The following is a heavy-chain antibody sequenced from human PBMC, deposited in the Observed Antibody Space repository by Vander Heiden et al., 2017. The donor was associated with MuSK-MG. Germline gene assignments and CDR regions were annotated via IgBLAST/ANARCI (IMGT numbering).Heavy chain of an antibody. V-gene: IGHV3-15*01. CDR1: GFTLSNAW. CDR2: IKSKTDGGTT. CDR3: TTIMVRGGIRDY. D-gene: IGHD3-10*01. Sequence: EVQLVASGGGLVRPGGTRRVSCDAPGFTLSNAWMTWVGQAPGKGLGWFGRIKSKTDGGTTDYAAPVKGRFTISRDDSKNTLYLQMNSLKTEDTAVYYCTTIMVRGGIRDYWGQGTLVTVSS. J-gene: IGHJ4*02.